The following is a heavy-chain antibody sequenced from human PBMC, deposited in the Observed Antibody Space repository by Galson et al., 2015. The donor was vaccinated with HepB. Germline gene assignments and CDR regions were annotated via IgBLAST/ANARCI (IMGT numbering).Heavy chain of an antibody. V-gene: IGHV3-11*01. CDR1: GFTFSDSS. J-gene: IGHJ4*02. CDR3: ARDFSYSSSSYFDF. D-gene: IGHD6-6*01. CDR2: ISSSATTM. Sequence: SLRLSCAASGFTFSDSSMTWIRQAPGKGLEWVSYISSSATTMYYADSVKGRFTISRDNAKNFLYLQMSSLRAEDTAVYHCARDFSYSSSSYFDFWGRGTLVTVSS.